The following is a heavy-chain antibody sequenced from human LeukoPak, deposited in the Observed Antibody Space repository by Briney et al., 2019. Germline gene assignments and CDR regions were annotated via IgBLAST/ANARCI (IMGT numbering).Heavy chain of an antibody. J-gene: IGHJ4*02. CDR1: GFTFSSYS. CDR3: ARVPSDY. V-gene: IGHV3-21*01. CDR2: ISSSTNYI. Sequence: GGSLRLSCAASGFTFSSYSMNWVRQAPGKGLEWVPSISSSTNYIYYADSVKGRFTISRDNAKNSLYLQMNNLRAEDTAVYYCARVPSDYWGQGTLVTVSS.